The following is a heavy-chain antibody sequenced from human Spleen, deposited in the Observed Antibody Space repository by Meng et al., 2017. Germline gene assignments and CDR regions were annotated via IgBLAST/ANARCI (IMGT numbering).Heavy chain of an antibody. Sequence: QVQVQQWGPGLFKPSDTLSLPCVVSVGSFSDYYWSWIRQPPGKGLEWIGEINHSGSTNYNPSLESRATISVDTSQNNLSLKLSSVTAADSAVYYCARGPTTMAHDFDYWGQGTLVTVSS. D-gene: IGHD4-11*01. CDR3: ARGPTTMAHDFDY. V-gene: IGHV4-34*01. CDR2: INHSGST. J-gene: IGHJ4*02. CDR1: VGSFSDYY.